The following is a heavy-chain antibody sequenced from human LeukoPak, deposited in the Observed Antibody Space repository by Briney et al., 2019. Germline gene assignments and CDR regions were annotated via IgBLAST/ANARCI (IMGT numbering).Heavy chain of an antibody. D-gene: IGHD2-2*01. V-gene: IGHV1-2*02. J-gene: IGHJ1*01. CDR3: ARGLGYCSSTSCRGDFQH. CDR1: GYTFTGYY. CDR2: INPNSGGT. Sequence: GASVKVSCKASGYTFTGYYMHWVRQAPGQGLEWMGWINPNSGGTNYAQKFQGRVTMTRDTSISTAYMELSRLRSDDTAVYYCARGLGYCSSTSCRGDFQHWGQGTPVTVSS.